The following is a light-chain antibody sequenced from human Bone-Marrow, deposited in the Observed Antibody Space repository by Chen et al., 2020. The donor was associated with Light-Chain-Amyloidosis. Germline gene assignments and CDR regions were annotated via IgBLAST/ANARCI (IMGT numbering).Light chain of an antibody. CDR1: STDVGSYNL. CDR2: DVT. CDR3: SSTAGGEILWG. J-gene: IGLJ3*02. Sequence: QSALTQPASVSGSPGQSITISCTGTSTDVGSYNLVSWYQHQPGKAPKLIFFDVTRRPSGISFRFSGPSPGNTASLPISGLRPREEAIYTCSSTAGGEILWGLAGGTRLT. V-gene: IGLV2-23*02.